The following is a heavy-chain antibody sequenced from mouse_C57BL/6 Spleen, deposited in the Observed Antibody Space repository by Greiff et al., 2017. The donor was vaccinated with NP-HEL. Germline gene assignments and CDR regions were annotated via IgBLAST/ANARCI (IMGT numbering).Heavy chain of an antibody. CDR3: ARGGIYYGFMDY. CDR1: GFTFSDYG. J-gene: IGHJ4*01. CDR2: ISSGSSTI. Sequence: EVKLVESGGGLVKPGGSLKLSCAASGFTFSDYGMHWVRQAPEKGLEWVAYISSGSSTIYYAATVKGRFTISRDNAKNTLFLQMTSLRSEDTAMYYCARGGIYYGFMDYWGQGTSVTVSS. D-gene: IGHD2-2*01. V-gene: IGHV5-17*01.